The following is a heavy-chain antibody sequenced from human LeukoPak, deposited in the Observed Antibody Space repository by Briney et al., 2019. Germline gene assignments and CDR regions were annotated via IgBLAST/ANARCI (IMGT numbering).Heavy chain of an antibody. V-gene: IGHV4-39*07. Sequence: SETLSLTCSVSGGSITKNGYYWGWIRQSPETGLEWIGSMHYSGGTYYNPSLNSRVTISVDTSKNQFSLKLTSVTAADTAVYYCCGSGWFAGPFGYWGQGALVTVSS. J-gene: IGHJ4*02. CDR2: MHYSGGT. CDR1: GGSITKNGYY. D-gene: IGHD6-19*01. CDR3: CGSGWFAGPFGY.